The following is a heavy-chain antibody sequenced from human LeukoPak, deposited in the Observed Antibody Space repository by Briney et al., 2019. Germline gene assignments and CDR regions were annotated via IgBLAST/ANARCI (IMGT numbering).Heavy chain of an antibody. D-gene: IGHD1-1*01. CDR1: GGSISSYY. V-gene: IGHV4-59*01. Sequence: SETLSLTCTVSGGSISSYYWSWIRQPPGKGLEWIGYIYDSGSTNYNPSLKSRVTISVDTSKNQFSLKLSSVTAADTAVYYCARVGGTNCYYYGMDVWGQGTTVTVSS. CDR2: IYDSGST. J-gene: IGHJ6*02. CDR3: ARVGGTNCYYYGMDV.